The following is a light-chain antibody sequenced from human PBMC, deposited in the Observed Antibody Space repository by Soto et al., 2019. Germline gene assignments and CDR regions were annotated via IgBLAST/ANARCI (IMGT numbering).Light chain of an antibody. Sequence: EIRNTQAPSYPVSSLGEKDTITFPARHSISRWLVWYQQKPCNAPKLLIHDASSLESGVPSKFSGSGSGTEFTLTISSLQPDDFATYYCQQYSFFWTFGQGTKVDIK. CDR3: QQYSFFWT. V-gene: IGKV1-5*01. J-gene: IGKJ1*01. CDR1: HSISRW. CDR2: DAS.